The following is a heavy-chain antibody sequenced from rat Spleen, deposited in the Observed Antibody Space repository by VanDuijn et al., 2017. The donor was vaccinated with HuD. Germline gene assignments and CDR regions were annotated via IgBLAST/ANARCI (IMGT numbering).Heavy chain of an antibody. J-gene: IGHJ2*01. Sequence: EVQLVETGGGLVQPGRSLKLSCVASGFTFNTYWMYWIRQAPGKGLEWVSSINTDGGNTYYPDSLKGRFTISRDNAKNTVDIQLSSLRSEDTAMYFCARERGWERDFDYWGQGVMVTVSS. V-gene: IGHV5-58*01. CDR1: GFTFNTYW. CDR2: INTDGGNT. D-gene: IGHD5-1*01. CDR3: ARERGWERDFDY.